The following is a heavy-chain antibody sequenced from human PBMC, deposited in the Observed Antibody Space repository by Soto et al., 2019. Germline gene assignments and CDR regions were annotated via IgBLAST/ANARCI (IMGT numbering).Heavy chain of an antibody. D-gene: IGHD2-15*01. V-gene: IGHV3-66*01. Sequence: GGSLRLSCAASGFTGSSNYRSWVRQAPGEGLEWVSVIYSGGSTYYADSVKGRFTISRDNSKNTLYLQMNSLRAEDTAVYYCARVSPYCSGGSCYALDYWGQGTLVTVSS. CDR2: IYSGGST. CDR1: GFTGSSNY. J-gene: IGHJ4*02. CDR3: ARVSPYCSGGSCYALDY.